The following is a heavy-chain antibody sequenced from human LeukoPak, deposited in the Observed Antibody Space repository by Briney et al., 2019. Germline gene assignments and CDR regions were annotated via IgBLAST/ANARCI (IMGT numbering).Heavy chain of an antibody. Sequence: GGSLRLSCAASGFTFSSYSMNWVRQAPGKGLEWVSYISSSSSTIYYADSVKGRFTISRDNAKSSLYLQMNSLRAEDTAVYYCARDNPVYSGYDWGQGALVTVSS. CDR2: ISSSSSTI. J-gene: IGHJ4*02. CDR3: ARDNPVYSGYD. D-gene: IGHD5-12*01. CDR1: GFTFSSYS. V-gene: IGHV3-48*04.